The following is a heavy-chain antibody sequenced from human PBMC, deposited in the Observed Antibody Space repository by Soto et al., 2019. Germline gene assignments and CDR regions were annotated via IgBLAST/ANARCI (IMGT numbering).Heavy chain of an antibody. D-gene: IGHD2-2*01. Sequence: SETLSLTCAVSGGSISSSNWWTWVRQPPGKGLEWIGEIYHIGSTNYNPSLKSRVTISVDKSKNQFSLKLSSVTAADTAVYYCARGLVCISSSCYAKWFDPWGQGTLGTVSS. CDR1: GGSISSSNW. J-gene: IGHJ5*02. V-gene: IGHV4-4*02. CDR2: IYHIGST. CDR3: ARGLVCISSSCYAKWFDP.